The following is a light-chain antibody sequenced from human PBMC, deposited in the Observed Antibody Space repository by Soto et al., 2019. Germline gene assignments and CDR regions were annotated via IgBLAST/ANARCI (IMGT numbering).Light chain of an antibody. V-gene: IGLV3-21*04. Sequence: SYELTQPPSVSVAPGETAGIACGGDNIGTRSVHWYQQRPGQAPVLVIYYDTDRPSGIPERFSGSNSGNTATLTINGVEAGDEADYYCQVWDFSRDHPVFGGGTKLTVL. CDR3: QVWDFSRDHPV. CDR1: NIGTRS. J-gene: IGLJ2*01. CDR2: YDT.